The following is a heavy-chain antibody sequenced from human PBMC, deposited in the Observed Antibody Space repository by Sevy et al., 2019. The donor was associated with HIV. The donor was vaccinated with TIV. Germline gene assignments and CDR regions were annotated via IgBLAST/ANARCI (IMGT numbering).Heavy chain of an antibody. Sequence: GGSLRLSCAASGFTFSSYAMHWVRQAPGKGLEWVAVISYDGSNKHYADSVKGRFTISRDNSKNTLYLQMNSLRAEDTAVYYCSRGGTSEIYYYYYGMDVWGQGTTVTVSS. J-gene: IGHJ6*02. V-gene: IGHV3-30-3*01. CDR2: ISYDGSNK. CDR1: GFTFSSYA. CDR3: SRGGTSEIYYYYYGMDV. D-gene: IGHD2-2*01.